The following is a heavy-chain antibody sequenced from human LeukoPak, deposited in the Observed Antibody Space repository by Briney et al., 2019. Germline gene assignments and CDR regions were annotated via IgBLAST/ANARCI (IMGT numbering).Heavy chain of an antibody. V-gene: IGHV1-2*02. D-gene: IGHD3-9*01. CDR3: ARAAGGDRYYDILTGYYPVDAFDI. J-gene: IGHJ3*02. CDR2: INPNSGGT. Sequence: ASVKVSCKASGYTFTGYYMHWVRQAPGQGLAWMGWINPNSGGTNYAQKFQGRVTMTRDTSISTAYMELSRLRSDDTAVYYCARAAGGDRYYDILTGYYPVDAFDIWGQGTMVTVSS. CDR1: GYTFTGYY.